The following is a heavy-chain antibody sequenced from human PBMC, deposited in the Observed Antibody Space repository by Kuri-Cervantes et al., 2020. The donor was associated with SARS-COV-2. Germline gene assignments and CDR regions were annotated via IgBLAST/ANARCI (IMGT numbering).Heavy chain of an antibody. V-gene: IGHV3-33*08. Sequence: GGSLRLSCTASGLTFSSYVMHWVRQAPGKGLEWVAVIWYDGSNKYYADSVKGRFTISRDNSKNTLYLQMNSLRAEDTAVYYCARGESGSYKYYYYYGMDVWGQGTTVTVSS. J-gene: IGHJ6*02. CDR3: ARGESGSYKYYYYYGMDV. D-gene: IGHD3-10*01. CDR2: IWYDGSNK. CDR1: GLTFSSYV.